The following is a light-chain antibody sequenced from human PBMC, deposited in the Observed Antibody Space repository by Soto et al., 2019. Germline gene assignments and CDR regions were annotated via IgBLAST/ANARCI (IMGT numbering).Light chain of an antibody. Sequence: EIVLTQSPGSLSLSPGERATLSCRASQSVATYLAWYQQKPGQAPRLLIYDTSNRAAGIPARFDGSGSGTDFTLTISSLGPEDFAVYYCQQRSNWPLTFGVGTKVEIK. J-gene: IGKJ4*01. CDR3: QQRSNWPLT. CDR1: QSVATY. CDR2: DTS. V-gene: IGKV3-11*01.